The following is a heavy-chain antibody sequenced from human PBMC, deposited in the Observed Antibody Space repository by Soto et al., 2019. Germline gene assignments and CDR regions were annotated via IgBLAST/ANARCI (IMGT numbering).Heavy chain of an antibody. D-gene: IGHD6-13*01. J-gene: IGHJ1*01. CDR1: GYTFTNYG. CDR2: ISGFNGNT. V-gene: IGHV1-18*04. CDR3: ARGGSSWSAEYYEH. Sequence: QVPLVQSGAEVKKPGASVKVSCKASGYTFTNYGISWVRQDPGQGPEWMGWISGFNGNTKYARKVQGRVTLTTDTSATTAYMELRGLRSDDTAVYYCARGGSSWSAEYYEHWGQGTLVTVSS.